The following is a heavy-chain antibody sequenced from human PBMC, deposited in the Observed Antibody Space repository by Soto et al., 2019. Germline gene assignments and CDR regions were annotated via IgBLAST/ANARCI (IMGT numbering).Heavy chain of an antibody. CDR2: IRSKANSYAT. CDR3: TSDDYYDSSGSYPALDY. D-gene: IGHD3-22*01. J-gene: IGHJ4*02. V-gene: IGHV3-73*01. Sequence: GGALRLSWAASAFMFSGSAMHWVRQPSGKGLEWVGRIRSKANSYATAYAASVKGRFTISRDDSKNTAYLQMNSLKTEDTAVYYCTSDDYYDSSGSYPALDYWGEGP. CDR1: AFMFSGSA.